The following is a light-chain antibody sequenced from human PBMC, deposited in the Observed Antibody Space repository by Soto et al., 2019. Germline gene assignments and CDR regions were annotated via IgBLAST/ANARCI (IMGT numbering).Light chain of an antibody. V-gene: IGKV3-11*01. Sequence: EIVLTQSPATLSLSPGERATLSCRASQSVSSYLAWYQQKPGQAPRLLIYDASNSATGIPARFSGSGSGTDFTLTISSLEPEDFAVYYCQQRSNWPRDTFGGGTKVEIK. CDR3: QQRSNWPRDT. CDR2: DAS. CDR1: QSVSSY. J-gene: IGKJ4*01.